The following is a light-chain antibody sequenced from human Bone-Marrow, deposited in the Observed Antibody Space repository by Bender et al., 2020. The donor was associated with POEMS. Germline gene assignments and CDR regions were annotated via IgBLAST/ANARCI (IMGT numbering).Light chain of an antibody. J-gene: IGLJ3*02. CDR1: SSDIGGYDY. CDR3: QSYDNSLGGWV. Sequence: QSALTQPPSASGSPGQSVTISCTGTSSDIGGYDYVSWYQHHPGKAPKLIIYDVTIRPSGVSNRFSGSKSGNTASLTISGLQAEDEGDYYCQSYDNSLGGWVFGGGTKLTVL. CDR2: DVT. V-gene: IGLV2-14*03.